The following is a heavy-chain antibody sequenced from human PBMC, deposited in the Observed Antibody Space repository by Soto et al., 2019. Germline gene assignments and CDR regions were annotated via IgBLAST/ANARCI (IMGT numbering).Heavy chain of an antibody. CDR2: IFSDNER. J-gene: IGHJ6*02. Sequence: SGPTLVNPTQTLTLTCTFSGFSLSTSQVGVSWIRQPPGKALEWLAHIFSDNERSYSTSLQGRLTISKDTSGSQVVLSMTNVDPVDTATYYCARMNVDSYQFYYAMDVWGQGTTVTVSS. CDR1: GFSLSTSQVG. V-gene: IGHV2-26*01. D-gene: IGHD4-17*01. CDR3: ARMNVDSYQFYYAMDV.